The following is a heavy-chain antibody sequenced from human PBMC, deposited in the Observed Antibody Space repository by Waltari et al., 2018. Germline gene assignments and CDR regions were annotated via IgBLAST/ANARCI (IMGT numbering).Heavy chain of an antibody. CDR2: IYTSGST. V-gene: IGHV4-61*02. J-gene: IGHJ4*02. CDR1: GGSIRSGSYY. Sequence: QVQLQESGPGLVKPSQTLSLTCTVSGGSIRSGSYYWSWIRQPAGKGLEWIGRIYTSGSTNYNPSLKSRVTISVDTSKNQFSLKLSSVTAADTAVYYCARVPKSDREYYFDYWGQGTLVTVSS. CDR3: ARVPKSDREYYFDY.